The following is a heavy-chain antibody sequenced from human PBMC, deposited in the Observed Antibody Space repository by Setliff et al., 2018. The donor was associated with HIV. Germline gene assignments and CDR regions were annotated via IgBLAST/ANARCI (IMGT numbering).Heavy chain of an antibody. V-gene: IGHV4-34*01. CDR3: ARLAGKSILEWLSPDAFDI. D-gene: IGHD3-3*01. J-gene: IGHJ3*02. CDR2: TNPSGST. Sequence: SETLSLTCAVYVGSFSGHYWIWIRQPPGKGLEWIGETNPSGSTKYNPSLKSRVTISVDRSKNQFSLKLTSVTAADTAVYYCARLAGKSILEWLSPDAFDIWGQGTMVTVSS. CDR1: VGSFSGHY.